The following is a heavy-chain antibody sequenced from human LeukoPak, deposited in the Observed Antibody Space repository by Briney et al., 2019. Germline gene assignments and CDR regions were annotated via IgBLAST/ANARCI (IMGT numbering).Heavy chain of an antibody. D-gene: IGHD3-10*01. Sequence: GESLKISCKGSGYRFTNYWIGWVRQMPGEGLEWMGIIYPADSDTRYSPSFQGQVTISADKSISTAYLQWSSLRASDTAIYYCATCTRYGSGSQFFDSWGQGTLVTVSS. J-gene: IGHJ4*02. CDR1: GYRFTNYW. CDR2: IYPADSDT. V-gene: IGHV5-51*01. CDR3: ATCTRYGSGSQFFDS.